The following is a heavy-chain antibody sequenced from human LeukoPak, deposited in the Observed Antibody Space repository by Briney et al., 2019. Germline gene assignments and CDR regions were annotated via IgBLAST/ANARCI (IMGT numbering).Heavy chain of an antibody. CDR3: AHSKRGGGYYINAFAV. D-gene: IGHD1-26*01. Sequence: NPSETLSLTCTVSGASTSAYYWSWIRQPPGKGLEWIGYSYSGGNANYNPSPKSRVTISIDTSENQFSLRLTSVTAADTAVYFCAHSKRGGGYYINAFAVWGQGALVTISS. CDR1: GASTSAYY. V-gene: IGHV4-59*01. J-gene: IGHJ3*01. CDR2: SYSGGNA.